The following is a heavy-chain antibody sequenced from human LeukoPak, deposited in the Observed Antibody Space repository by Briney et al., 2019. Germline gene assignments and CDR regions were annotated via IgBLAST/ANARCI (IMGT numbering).Heavy chain of an antibody. CDR2: VRSKAYGGTR. CDR1: GFTFGDYA. CDR3: VRYTTTSRYTYFGMDV. Sequence: GSLRLSCTASGFTFGDYAMCWFRQAPGKGLEWVGVVRSKAYGGTRDYAASVKGRFTISRDDSESITYLQLNSLETEDTAVYYCVRYTTTSRYTYFGMDVWGQGTTVTVSS. D-gene: IGHD5-12*01. J-gene: IGHJ6*02. V-gene: IGHV3-49*03.